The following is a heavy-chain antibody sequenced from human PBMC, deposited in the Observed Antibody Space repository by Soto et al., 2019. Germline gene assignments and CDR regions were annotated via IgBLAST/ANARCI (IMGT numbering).Heavy chain of an antibody. CDR2: IIPIFGTA. D-gene: IGHD4-17*01. V-gene: IGHV1-69*01. J-gene: IGHJ6*02. CDR3: ARDGDHDYGAFYYYGMDV. Sequence: SGKVSCKASGGTFNSYPSSWVQQAPGRGLEWMGGIIPIFGTANYAQKFQGRVTITADESTSTAYMELSSLRSEDTAVYYCARDGDHDYGAFYYYGMDVWGQGTTVTVSS. CDR1: GGTFNSYP.